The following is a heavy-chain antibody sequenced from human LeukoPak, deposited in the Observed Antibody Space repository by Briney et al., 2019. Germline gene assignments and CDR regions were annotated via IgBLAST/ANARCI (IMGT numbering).Heavy chain of an antibody. Sequence: PGGSLRLSCAASGFTFDDYAMHWVRQAPGKGLEWVSLISWDGGSTYYADSVKGRFTISRDNPKNTLYLQMKSLRDDDTAVYYCAKSRSGYALFDYWGQGTLVTVSS. J-gene: IGHJ4*02. V-gene: IGHV3-43D*03. CDR3: AKSRSGYALFDY. CDR2: ISWDGGST. CDR1: GFTFDDYA. D-gene: IGHD5-12*01.